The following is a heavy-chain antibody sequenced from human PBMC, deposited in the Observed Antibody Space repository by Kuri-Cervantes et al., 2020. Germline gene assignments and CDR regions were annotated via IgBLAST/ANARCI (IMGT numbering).Heavy chain of an antibody. V-gene: IGHV3-9*01. J-gene: IGHJ4*02. D-gene: IGHD2-15*01. CDR2: ISWNSGSI. CDR3: ARDSKDSGFDY. Sequence: GGSLRLSCAASGFTFDDYAMHWVRQAPGKGLEWVSGISWNSGSIGYADSVKGRFTISRDNAKNSLYLQMNSLRAEDTAVYYCARDSKDSGFDYWGQGTLVTVSS. CDR1: GFTFDDYA.